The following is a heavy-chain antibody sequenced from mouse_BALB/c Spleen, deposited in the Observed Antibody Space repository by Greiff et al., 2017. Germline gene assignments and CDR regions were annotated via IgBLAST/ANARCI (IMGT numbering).Heavy chain of an antibody. CDR3: ARDSSGFMDY. J-gene: IGHJ4*01. V-gene: IGHV1S137*01. Sequence: LQESGAELVRPGVSVKISCKGSGYTFTDYAMHWVKQSHAKSLEWIGVISTYYGDASYNQKFKGKATMTVDKSSSTAYMELARLTSEDSAIYYCARDSSGFMDYWGQGTSVTVSS. CDR1: GYTFTDYA. D-gene: IGHD3-2*01. CDR2: ISTYYGDA.